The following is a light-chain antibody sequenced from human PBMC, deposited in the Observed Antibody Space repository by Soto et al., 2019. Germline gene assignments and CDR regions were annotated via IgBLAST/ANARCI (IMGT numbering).Light chain of an antibody. Sequence: EIVMAPSPATPSVSPGERATPSCRASQSVSSNLAWYQQKPGQAPRLLIYGASTRATGIPARFSGSGSGTEFTLTISSLQSEDFGVYYCQQYNNWWTFGQGTKVDIK. J-gene: IGKJ1*01. CDR2: GAS. V-gene: IGKV3-15*01. CDR1: QSVSSN. CDR3: QQYNNWWT.